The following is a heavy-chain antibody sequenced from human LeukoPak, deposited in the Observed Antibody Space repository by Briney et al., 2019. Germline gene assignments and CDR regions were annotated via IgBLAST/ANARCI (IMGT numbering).Heavy chain of an antibody. Sequence: GGSLRLSCAASGFTFSSYAMSWGRQAPGKGLEWVSAISGSSGSTYYADSVKGRFTISRDDSKNTLYLLMNSLRAEDTAVYFCAKAGSGWSPPDYWGQGTLVTVSS. CDR3: AKAGSGWSPPDY. J-gene: IGHJ4*02. CDR2: ISGSSGST. V-gene: IGHV3-23*01. CDR1: GFTFSSYA. D-gene: IGHD6-19*01.